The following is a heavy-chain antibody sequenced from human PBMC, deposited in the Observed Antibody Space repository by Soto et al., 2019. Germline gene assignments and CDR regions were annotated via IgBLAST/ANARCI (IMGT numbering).Heavy chain of an antibody. D-gene: IGHD6-6*01. V-gene: IGHV3-33*01. CDR3: ARGVGSSLPYYYGMDV. Sequence: HRVSKTKGKGLEWVAVIWYDGSNKYYADSVKGRFTISRDNSKNTLYLQMNSLRAEDTAVYYCARGVGSSLPYYYGMDVWGQGTTVTVSS. J-gene: IGHJ6*02. CDR2: IWYDGSNK.